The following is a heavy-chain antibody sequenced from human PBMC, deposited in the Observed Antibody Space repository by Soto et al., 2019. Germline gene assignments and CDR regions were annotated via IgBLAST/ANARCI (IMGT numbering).Heavy chain of an antibody. CDR2: IYHSGST. CDR3: ATGKGDGYNYLYYYYGMDV. CDR1: CYSISSGYY. J-gene: IGHJ6*02. V-gene: IGHV4-38-2*01. Sequence: SETLSLTCAFSCYSISSGYYWGWIRQPPGKGLEWIGNIYHSGSTYYNPSLKSRVTISVDTSKNQFSLKLSSVTAADTAVYYCATGKGDGYNYLYYYYGMDVWGQGTTVTVSS. D-gene: IGHD5-12*01.